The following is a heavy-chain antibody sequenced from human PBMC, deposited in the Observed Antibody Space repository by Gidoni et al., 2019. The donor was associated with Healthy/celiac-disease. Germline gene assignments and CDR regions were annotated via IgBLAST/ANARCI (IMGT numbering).Heavy chain of an antibody. V-gene: IGHV3-23*01. J-gene: IGHJ2*01. D-gene: IGHD6-19*01. CDR1: GFTFSSYA. CDR2: ISGSGGST. CDR3: AKTRIAVAGTGWYFDL. Sequence: EVQLLESGGGLVQPGGSLRLSCAASGFTFSSYAMSWVRQAPGTGLEWVSAISGSGGSTYYADSVKGRFTISRDNSKNTLYLQMNSLRAEDTAVYYCAKTRIAVAGTGWYFDLWGRGTLVTVSS.